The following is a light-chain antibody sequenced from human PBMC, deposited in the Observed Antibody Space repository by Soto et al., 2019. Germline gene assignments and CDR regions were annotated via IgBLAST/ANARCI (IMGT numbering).Light chain of an antibody. J-gene: IGKJ4*01. Sequence: EIVMTQSPATLSVSPGERATLSCRASQSIGSTLAWYQQKPGQTPRLLIYDASTRATGIPARFSGIGSGTEFTLMISSLQSEDFAVYYCQHYKTWPLSFGGGTKVDIK. CDR2: DAS. V-gene: IGKV3-15*01. CDR3: QHYKTWPLS. CDR1: QSIGST.